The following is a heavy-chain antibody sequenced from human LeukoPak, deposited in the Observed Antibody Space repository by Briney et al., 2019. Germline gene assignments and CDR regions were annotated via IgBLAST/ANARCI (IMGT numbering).Heavy chain of an antibody. CDR1: GFTFSSYA. V-gene: IGHV3-30*01. Sequence: GRPLRLSCAASGFTFSSYAMHWVRQAPGKGLEWVAVISYDGSNKYYADSVKGRFTISRDNSKNTLYLQMNSLRAEDTAVYYCAREAYDSSGYYAGYFDYWGQGTLVTVSS. J-gene: IGHJ4*02. D-gene: IGHD3-22*01. CDR3: AREAYDSSGYYAGYFDY. CDR2: ISYDGSNK.